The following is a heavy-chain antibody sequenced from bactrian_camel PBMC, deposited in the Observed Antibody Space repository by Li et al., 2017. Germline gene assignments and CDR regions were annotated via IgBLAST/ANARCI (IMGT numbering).Heavy chain of an antibody. Sequence: HVQLVESGGGSVQPGGPLRLSCAASGYTYSSICMGWFRQAPGKEREAVAMIFTDSGPTFYNDAVKGRFTISKDSAENTLLLQMTTLKPEDSGLYYCAIDVCPLWVGHAVPVYTYEGQGTQVTVS. J-gene: IGHJ4*01. D-gene: IGHD3*01. V-gene: IGHV3-2*01. CDR2: IFTDSGPT. CDR1: GYTYSSIC.